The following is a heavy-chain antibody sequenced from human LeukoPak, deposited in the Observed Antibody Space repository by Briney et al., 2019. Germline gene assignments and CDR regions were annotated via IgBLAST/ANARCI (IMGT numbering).Heavy chain of an antibody. CDR2: IYYSGST. J-gene: IGHJ6*01. CDR1: GGSISSSSYY. Sequence: SETLSLTCTVAGGSISSSSYYWGWIREPPGKGLEWIGSIYYSGSTYYNPSLKCRVTISVDTSKNQFSLKLSSVTAADTAMYYCARTGGDYVDGLDVWGQGATVTASS. CDR3: ARTGGDYVDGLDV. D-gene: IGHD4-17*01. V-gene: IGHV4-39*07.